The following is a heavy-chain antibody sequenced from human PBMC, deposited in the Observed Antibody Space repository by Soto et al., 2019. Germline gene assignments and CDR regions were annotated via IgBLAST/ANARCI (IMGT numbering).Heavy chain of an antibody. D-gene: IGHD3-3*01. J-gene: IGHJ4*02. CDR1: GGSFSGYY. Sequence: KTSETLSLTCAVYGGSFSGYYWSWIRQPPGKGLEWIGEINHSGSTNYNPSLKRRVTISVDTSKNQFSLKLSSVTAADTAVYYCARVKTFWSGYFPFDYWGQGTLVTVSS. CDR3: ARVKTFWSGYFPFDY. CDR2: INHSGST. V-gene: IGHV4-34*01.